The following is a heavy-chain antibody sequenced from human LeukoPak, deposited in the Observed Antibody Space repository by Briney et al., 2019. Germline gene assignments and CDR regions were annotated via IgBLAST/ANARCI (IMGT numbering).Heavy chain of an antibody. J-gene: IGHJ4*02. CDR1: GFAFSAYW. CDR2: ISSDGSST. CDR3: AREGGGLDY. V-gene: IGHV3-74*01. Sequence: PGGSLRLSCTASGFAFSAYWMHWVRQAPGKGLVWGSHISSDGSSTTYADSVKGRFTISRDNTKTTLFLEMNSLRAEDTAVYYCAREGGGLDYWGQGTLVT. D-gene: IGHD2-15*01.